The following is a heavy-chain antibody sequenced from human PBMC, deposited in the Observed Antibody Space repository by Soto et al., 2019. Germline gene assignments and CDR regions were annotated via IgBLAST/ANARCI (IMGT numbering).Heavy chain of an antibody. CDR2: MNPNRGNT. CDR1: GYTFTSYD. V-gene: IGHV1-8*01. Sequence: QVQLVQSGAEVKKHGASVKVSCKASGYTFTSYDINWVRHATGQGLEWMGWMNPNRGNTGYAQKFQVRVTMTRNTSISTAYMELSSLRSEDMAVYYCARGNLQAYYDFWSGPEVYYYMDVWGKGTTVTVS. CDR3: ARGNLQAYYDFWSGPEVYYYMDV. D-gene: IGHD3-3*01. J-gene: IGHJ6*03.